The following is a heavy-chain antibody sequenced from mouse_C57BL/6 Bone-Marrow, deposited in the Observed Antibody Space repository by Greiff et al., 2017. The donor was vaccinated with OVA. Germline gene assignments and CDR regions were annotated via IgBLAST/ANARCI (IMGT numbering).Heavy chain of an antibody. D-gene: IGHD3-2*02. CDR1: GYSITSGYY. CDR2: ISYDGSN. CDR3: ARGVKTAQATRYAMDY. J-gene: IGHJ4*01. V-gene: IGHV3-6*01. Sequence: ESGPGLVKPSQSLSLTCSVTGYSITSGYYWNWIRQFPGNKLEWMGYISYDGSNNYNPSLKNRISITRDTSKNQFFLKLNSVTTEDTATYYCARGVKTAQATRYAMDYWGQGTSVTVSS.